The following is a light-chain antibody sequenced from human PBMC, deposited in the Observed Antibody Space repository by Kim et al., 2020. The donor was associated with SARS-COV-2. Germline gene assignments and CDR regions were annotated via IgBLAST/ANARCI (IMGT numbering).Light chain of an antibody. CDR3: NSRDSSGNHV. CDR2: GKN. J-gene: IGLJ1*01. Sequence: VALGQTVRITCQGDSLRSYYASWYQQKPGQAPVLVIYGKNNRPSGIPDRFSGPSSGNTASLTITGAQAEDEADYYCNSRDSSGNHVFGTGTKVTVL. CDR1: SLRSYY. V-gene: IGLV3-19*01.